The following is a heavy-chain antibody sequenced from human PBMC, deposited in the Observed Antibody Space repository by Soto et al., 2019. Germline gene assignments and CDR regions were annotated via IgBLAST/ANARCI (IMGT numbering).Heavy chain of an antibody. CDR1: GFTFSSSP. Sequence: EVQLVQSGGGWVQPGGSLRLSCAASGFTFSSSPMSWVRQVPGKGLEWISAIRNDGGSRYYVDSVKGRFTISRDNSKSSSTLRMKNLRAEAKATYYCVRDRYTMRDFWGAFSSDWGKGAQVIVSS. J-gene: IGHJ1*01. D-gene: IGHD3-3*01. CDR2: IRNDGGSR. V-gene: IGHV3-23*04. CDR3: VRDRYTMRDFWGAFSSD.